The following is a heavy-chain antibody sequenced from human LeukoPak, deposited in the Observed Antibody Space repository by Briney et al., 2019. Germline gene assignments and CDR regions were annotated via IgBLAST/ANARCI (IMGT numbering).Heavy chain of an antibody. Sequence: GGSLRLSCAASGFTFSSYAMSWVRQAPGKGLEWVSAISGSGGSTYYADSVKGRFTISRDNSKNTLHLQMNSLRAEDTAVYYCAKDRTRITMVRGSVGFDYWGQGTLVTVSS. D-gene: IGHD3-10*01. CDR1: GFTFSSYA. J-gene: IGHJ4*02. V-gene: IGHV3-23*01. CDR2: ISGSGGST. CDR3: AKDRTRITMVRGSVGFDY.